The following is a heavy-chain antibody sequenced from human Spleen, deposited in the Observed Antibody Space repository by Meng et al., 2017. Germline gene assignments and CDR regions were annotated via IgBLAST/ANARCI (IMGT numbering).Heavy chain of an antibody. D-gene: IGHD2-21*02. V-gene: IGHV1-3*01. Sequence: QVQLVQSGAEVKNPGASVKVSCKTSGYSFTTYGIHWVRQAPGQSLEWMGWVNAASGNTRYSQKFQDRVTINRDTSASSAYMEVSSLRSEDTAVYYCAKSSLRAGTLYFDSWGQGTLVTVSS. CDR3: AKSSLRAGTLYFDS. CDR2: VNAASGNT. J-gene: IGHJ4*02. CDR1: GYSFTTYG.